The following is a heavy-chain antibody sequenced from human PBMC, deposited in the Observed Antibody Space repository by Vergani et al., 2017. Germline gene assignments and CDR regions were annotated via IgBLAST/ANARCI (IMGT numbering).Heavy chain of an antibody. Sequence: QVQLQESGPGLVKPSETLSLTCTVSGGSLSSSSYYWGWIRQPPGKGLEWIGSIYYSGSTYYNPSLKSRVTISVDTSKNQFSLKLSSVTAADTAVYYCARHPTEDYGDYSYLDYWGQGTLVTVSS. CDR1: GGSLSSSSYY. J-gene: IGHJ4*02. CDR2: IYYSGST. D-gene: IGHD4-17*01. CDR3: ARHPTEDYGDYSYLDY. V-gene: IGHV4-39*01.